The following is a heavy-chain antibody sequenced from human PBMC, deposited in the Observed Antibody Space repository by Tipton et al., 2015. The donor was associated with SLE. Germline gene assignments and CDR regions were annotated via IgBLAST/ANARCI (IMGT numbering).Heavy chain of an antibody. V-gene: IGHV4-38-2*02. CDR2: IYHSGST. Sequence: GLVKPSETLSLSCTVSGYSISSGYYWGWIRQPPGKGLEWIGTIYHSGSTYYSPSLKSRVTISVDTSKNQFSLNLISVTAADTAVYFCARGRREMGFAYWGQGTLVTVSS. CDR3: ARGRREMGFAY. D-gene: IGHD5-24*01. J-gene: IGHJ4*02. CDR1: GYSISSGYY.